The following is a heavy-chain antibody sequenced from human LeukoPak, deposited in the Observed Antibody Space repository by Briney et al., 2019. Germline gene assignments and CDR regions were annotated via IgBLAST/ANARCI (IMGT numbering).Heavy chain of an antibody. Sequence: GGSLRLSCSASGFIFSNYAMHWVRQAPGKGLEYVSAISSNGGSTYYADSVKGRFTISRDNSKNALYLQMSSLRAEDTAVYYCVKGKGIAVISLDYWGQGTLVTVSS. J-gene: IGHJ4*02. V-gene: IGHV3-64D*06. CDR3: VKGKGIAVISLDY. CDR1: GFIFSNYA. D-gene: IGHD6-19*01. CDR2: ISSNGGST.